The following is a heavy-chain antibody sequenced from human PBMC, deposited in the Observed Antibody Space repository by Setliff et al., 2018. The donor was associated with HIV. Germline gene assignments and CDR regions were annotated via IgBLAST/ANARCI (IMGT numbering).Heavy chain of an antibody. CDR1: GDSVSSRSYY. Sequence: PSETLSLTCTVSGDSVSSRSYYWSWIRQPPGEGLEWIGYIFYSGSTNYNPSLKSRVTISVDTSKNQFSLKLSSVTAADTAVFYCARGGYSYGFGRHRAYFQYWGQGTQVTVSS. D-gene: IGHD5-18*01. CDR2: IFYSGST. CDR3: ARGGYSYGFGRHRAYFQY. J-gene: IGHJ1*01. V-gene: IGHV4-61*01.